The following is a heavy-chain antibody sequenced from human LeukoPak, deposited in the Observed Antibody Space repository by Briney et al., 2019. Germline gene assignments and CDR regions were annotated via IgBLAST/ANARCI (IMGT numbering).Heavy chain of an antibody. D-gene: IGHD4-17*01. CDR1: GFTFSTFA. V-gene: IGHV3-23*01. J-gene: IGHJ4*02. CDR3: ARDLGTTVTTYLDY. CDR2: IFPSGGEI. Sequence: GGSLRLSCAASGFTFSTFAMIWVRQPPGKGLEWVSSIFPSGGEIHYADSVRGRFTISRDNSKSTLSLQMNSLRAEDTAVYYCARDLGTTVTTYLDYWGQGTLVTVSS.